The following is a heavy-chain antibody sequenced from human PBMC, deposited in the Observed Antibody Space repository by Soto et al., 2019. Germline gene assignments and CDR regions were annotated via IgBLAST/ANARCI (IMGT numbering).Heavy chain of an antibody. CDR2: INPNRGGT. Sequence: QVQLVQSGAEVTKPGASVKVSCKASGYTFTGYYMHWVRQAPGQGLEWMGAINPNRGGTNYARKFQGRVTMTRDTSSSTAYMELSRLRSDDTAVYYCAREGWYGDYYYGMDVWGQGTTVTVSS. D-gene: IGHD2-15*01. CDR1: GYTFTGYY. CDR3: AREGWYGDYYYGMDV. V-gene: IGHV1-2*02. J-gene: IGHJ6*02.